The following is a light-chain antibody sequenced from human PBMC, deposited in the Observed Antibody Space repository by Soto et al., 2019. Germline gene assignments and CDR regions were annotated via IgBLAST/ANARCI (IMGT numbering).Light chain of an antibody. Sequence: QSVLPQPASVSGSPGQSITLSCPGTSSDVGGYNYVSWYQQHPGKAPKFMIYDVSNRPSGVSNRFSGSKSGNTASLTISGLQAEDEADYYCSSYTTSNTRQIVFGTGTKVTVL. CDR3: SSYTTSNTRQIV. V-gene: IGLV2-14*01. CDR1: SSDVGGYNY. J-gene: IGLJ1*01. CDR2: DVS.